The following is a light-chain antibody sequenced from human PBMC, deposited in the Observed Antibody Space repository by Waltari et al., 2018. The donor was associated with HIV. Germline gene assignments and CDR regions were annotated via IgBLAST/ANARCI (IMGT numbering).Light chain of an antibody. CDR3: TAWDDSLSGVV. Sequence: QSVLTQPPSASGTPGQRVTISCSGSRSNIGSKYVYWYQQLPGTAPKRLDYRNNRRPSGVPYRFSGSKSGTSASLAISGLRSEDEADYYCTAWDDSLSGVVFGGGTKLTVL. V-gene: IGLV1-47*01. J-gene: IGLJ2*01. CDR2: RNN. CDR1: RSNIGSKY.